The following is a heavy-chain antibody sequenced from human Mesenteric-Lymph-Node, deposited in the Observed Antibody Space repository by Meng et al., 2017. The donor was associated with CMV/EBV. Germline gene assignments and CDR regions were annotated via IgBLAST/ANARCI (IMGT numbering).Heavy chain of an antibody. Sequence: GGFLRLSCAASGFNFSSYAMSWVRQAPGKGLEWVSGISGSGGTTDYADSVKGRFTISRDNSKNTLYLQMNSLRAEDTAVYYCAKYRAAVVAATNYWGQGTLVTVSS. CDR3: AKYRAAVVAATNY. D-gene: IGHD2-15*01. J-gene: IGHJ4*02. CDR1: GFNFSSYA. V-gene: IGHV3-23*01. CDR2: ISGSGGTT.